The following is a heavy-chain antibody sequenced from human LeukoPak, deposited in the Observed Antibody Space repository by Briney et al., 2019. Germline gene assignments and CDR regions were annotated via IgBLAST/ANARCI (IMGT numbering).Heavy chain of an antibody. J-gene: IGHJ4*02. CDR3: GGEGGGFYHPCYFDN. D-gene: IGHD2/OR15-2a*01. Sequence: PGGSLTLSGSASAFTFINITWNRHRQAPGQGLKWITSISTTGNDMNYGGSVKGSLTISRDNADKSVYLQMNNLGAEYNAVYYCGGEGGGFYHPCYFDNWGQGTLVSVSS. CDR2: ISTTGNDM. CDR1: AFTFINIT. V-gene: IGHV3-21*01.